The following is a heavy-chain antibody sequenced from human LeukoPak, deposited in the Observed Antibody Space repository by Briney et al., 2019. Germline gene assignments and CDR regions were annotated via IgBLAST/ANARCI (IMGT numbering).Heavy chain of an antibody. V-gene: IGHV3-30*02. D-gene: IGHD5-12*01. J-gene: IGHJ4*02. CDR2: IRYDGSNK. CDR3: AKDQTVATITGLFDY. CDR1: GFTFSSYG. Sequence: PGGSLRLSCAASGFTFSSYGMHWVRQAPGKGLEWVAFIRYDGSNKYYADSVKGRFTISRDNSKNTLYLQMNSLRAEDTAVYYCAKDQTVATITGLFDYWGQGTLVTVSS.